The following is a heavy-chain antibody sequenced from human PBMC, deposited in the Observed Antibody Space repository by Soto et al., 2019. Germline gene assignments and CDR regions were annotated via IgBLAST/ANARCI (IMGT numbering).Heavy chain of an antibody. Sequence: EVQLVESGGGLVQPGRSLRLSCAASGFTFDDYAMHWVRQVPGRGLEWVAGISWNRATIEYADSVKGRFIIYRDNAKNSLYPQMNSMSTEDHALYFCVKDSYSNFWTSYHTGAGAFDLWAQGKMVTVSS. CDR3: VKDSYSNFWTSYHTGAGAFDL. V-gene: IGHV3-9*01. D-gene: IGHD3-3*01. CDR1: GFTFDDYA. CDR2: ISWNRATI. J-gene: IGHJ3*01.